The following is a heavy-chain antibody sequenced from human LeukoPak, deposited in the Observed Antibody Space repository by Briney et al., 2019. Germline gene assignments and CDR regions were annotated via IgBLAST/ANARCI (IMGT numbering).Heavy chain of an antibody. CDR3: ARVRMGATVSNYYYYYMDV. V-gene: IGHV3-64*01. Sequence: GGSLRLSCAASGFSFSIYPMHWPRQAPGRGGEYFSAIISQGGNTHYTNSVKGRFTISRDNSQNTLYLQMGSLRPDDMAVYHCARVRMGATVSNYYYYYMDVWGKGTTVTVSS. CDR1: GFSFSIYP. D-gene: IGHD1-26*01. CDR2: IISQGGNT. J-gene: IGHJ6*03.